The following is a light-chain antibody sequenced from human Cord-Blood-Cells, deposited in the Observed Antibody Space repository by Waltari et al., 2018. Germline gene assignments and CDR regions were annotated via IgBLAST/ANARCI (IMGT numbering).Light chain of an antibody. Sequence: SALTQPPPASGSPGQSVPISCPGTSTVVGGYNSVSWYQQHPVKAPKLMIYEVSKRPSGVPDRFSGSKSGNTASLTVSGLQAEDEADYYCSSYAGSNNLVFGGGTKLTVL. CDR1: STVVGGYNS. CDR3: SSYAGSNNLV. CDR2: EVS. V-gene: IGLV2-8*01. J-gene: IGLJ2*01.